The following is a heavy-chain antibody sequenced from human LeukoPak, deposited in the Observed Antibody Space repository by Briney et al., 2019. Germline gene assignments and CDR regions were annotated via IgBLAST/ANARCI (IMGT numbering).Heavy chain of an antibody. V-gene: IGHV3-23*01. D-gene: IGHD4-17*01. CDR1: GFTFSSYA. CDR3: AKVPYGDYVPYFDY. CDR2: ISGSGGST. Sequence: PGGSLRLSCAASGFTFSSYAMSWVRQAPGKGLEWVTAISGSGGSTYYADSVKGRFTISRDNSKNTLYLQMNSLRAEDTAVYYCAKVPYGDYVPYFDYWGQGTLVTVSS. J-gene: IGHJ4*02.